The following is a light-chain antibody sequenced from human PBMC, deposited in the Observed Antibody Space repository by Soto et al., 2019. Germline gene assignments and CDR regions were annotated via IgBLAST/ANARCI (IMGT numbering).Light chain of an antibody. Sequence: DIQMTQSPSSLSASVGDRVTIICQASQDIINYLNWYQQKPGKAPNLLIHDSSNLETGVPSRFSGSGTGTYFSFTISSLQPEDIATYYCQQYDTLPLTFGQGTRLEIK. CDR3: QQYDTLPLT. V-gene: IGKV1-33*01. J-gene: IGKJ5*01. CDR2: DSS. CDR1: QDIINY.